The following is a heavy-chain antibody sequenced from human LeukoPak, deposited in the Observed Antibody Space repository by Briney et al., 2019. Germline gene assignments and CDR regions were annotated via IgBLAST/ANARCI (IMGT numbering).Heavy chain of an antibody. CDR2: ISGSGGST. Sequence: GGSLRLSCAPSGFTFSSYAMSWVRQAPGKGLEWVSAISGSGGSTYYADSVKGRFTISRDNSKNTLYLQMNSLRAEDTAVYYCAKDLSGDYVYFFDYWGQGTLVTVSS. CDR3: AKDLSGDYVYFFDY. V-gene: IGHV3-23*01. CDR1: GFTFSSYA. J-gene: IGHJ4*02. D-gene: IGHD4-17*01.